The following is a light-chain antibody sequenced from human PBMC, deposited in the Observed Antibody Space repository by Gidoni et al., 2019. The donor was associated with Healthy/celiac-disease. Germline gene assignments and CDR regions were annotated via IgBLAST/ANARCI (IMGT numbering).Light chain of an antibody. J-gene: IGKJ5*01. CDR2: DAA. V-gene: IGKV1-33*01. CDR1: KYISNY. CDR3: QQYDNLPSIT. Sequence: DIQMTQSPSSLSASVGDRVTITCQASKYISNYLNWYQQKPGKAPKLLIYDAANLETGVPSRFSGSGSATAFTFTISSLQPEDIATYYCQQYDNLPSITFGQGTRLEIK.